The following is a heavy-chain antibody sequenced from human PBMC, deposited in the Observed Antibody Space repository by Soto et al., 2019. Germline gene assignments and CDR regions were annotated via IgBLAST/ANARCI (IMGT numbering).Heavy chain of an antibody. CDR2: IYYSGST. J-gene: IGHJ4*02. Sequence: SETLSLTCTVSGGSISSSSYYWGWIRQPPGKGLEWIGSIYYSGSTYYNPSLKSRVTISVDTSKNQFSLKLSSVTAADTAVYHCARHDGYSYGFLDYWGQGTLVTVSS. V-gene: IGHV4-39*01. CDR3: ARHDGYSYGFLDY. D-gene: IGHD5-18*01. CDR1: GGSISSSSYY.